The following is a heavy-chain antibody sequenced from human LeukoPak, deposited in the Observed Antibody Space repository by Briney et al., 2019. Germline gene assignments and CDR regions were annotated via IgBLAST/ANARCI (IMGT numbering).Heavy chain of an antibody. Sequence: GASLRLTCAASGSTFSTYDMNWVRQAPGKGLEWVSSISSSAHHIAYADSVKGRFTISRDNAKNALYLQVNSLRAEDTAVYYCARGIVPAAFDYWGRGTLVTVSS. CDR2: ISSSAHHI. J-gene: IGHJ4*02. V-gene: IGHV3-21*01. D-gene: IGHD2-2*01. CDR3: ARGIVPAAFDY. CDR1: GSTFSTYD.